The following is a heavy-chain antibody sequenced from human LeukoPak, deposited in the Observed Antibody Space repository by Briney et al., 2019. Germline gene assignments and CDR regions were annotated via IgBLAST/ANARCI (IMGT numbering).Heavy chain of an antibody. J-gene: IGHJ4*02. V-gene: IGHV3-21*01. CDR1: GFTFSSYS. CDR3: ARARPHSGSYLAAFDY. Sequence: GGSLRLSCAASGFTFSSYSMNWVRQAPGKGLEWVSSISSSSSYIYYADSVKGRFTISRDNAKNSLYLQMNSLRAEDTAVYYCARARPHSGSYLAAFDYWGQGTLVTVSS. CDR2: ISSSSSYI. D-gene: IGHD1-26*01.